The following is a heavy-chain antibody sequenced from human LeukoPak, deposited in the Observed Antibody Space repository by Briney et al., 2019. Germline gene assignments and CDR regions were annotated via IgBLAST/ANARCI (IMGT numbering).Heavy chain of an antibody. V-gene: IGHV3-48*01. D-gene: IGHD5-12*01. CDR2: ISSSSSTI. Sequence: GGSLRLSCAASGFTFSSYSMNWVRQAPGKGLEWVSYISSSSSTIYYADSVKGRFTISRDNAKNSLYLQMNSLRAEDTAVYYCAKDLSYELDYWGQGTLVTVSS. CDR3: AKDLSYELDY. CDR1: GFTFSSYS. J-gene: IGHJ4*02.